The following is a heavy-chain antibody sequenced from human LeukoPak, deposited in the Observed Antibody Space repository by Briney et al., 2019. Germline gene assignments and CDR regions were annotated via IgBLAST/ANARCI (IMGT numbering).Heavy chain of an antibody. CDR3: ARDNNWGSTHY. D-gene: IGHD7-27*01. CDR2: IAYDGNNK. Sequence: AGGSLRLSCAASGFTFNTYAMHWVRQAPGKGLEWVAVIAYDGNNKYYADSVRGRFTVSRDNTKNTLFLQMNSLRPEDTAVYYCARDNNWGSTHYWGQGTLVTVSS. V-gene: IGHV3-30-3*01. J-gene: IGHJ4*02. CDR1: GFTFNTYA.